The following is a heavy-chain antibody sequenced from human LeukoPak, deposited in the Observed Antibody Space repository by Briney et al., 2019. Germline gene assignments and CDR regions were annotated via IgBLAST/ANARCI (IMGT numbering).Heavy chain of an antibody. J-gene: IGHJ4*02. CDR2: INSDGSST. CDR1: GGSFSGYY. V-gene: IGHV3-74*01. CDR3: ARDHNYYDSSGYLSY. D-gene: IGHD3-22*01. Sequence: ETLSLTCAVYGGSFSGYYWSWIRHAPGKGLVWVSRINSDGSSTSYADSVKGRFTISRDNAKNTLYLQMNSLRAEDTAVYYCARDHNYYDSSGYLSYWGQGTLVTVSS.